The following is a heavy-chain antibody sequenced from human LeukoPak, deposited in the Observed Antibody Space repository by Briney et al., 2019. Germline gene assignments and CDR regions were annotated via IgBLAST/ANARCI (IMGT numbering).Heavy chain of an antibody. CDR3: VRDCCGWSFDY. D-gene: IGHD6-19*01. Sequence: KPGGSLRLSCAATGFTFNMYGMNWVRQAPGKGLEWVSSISSSSSYIYYAGSVKGRFTISRDNAKNSLYLQMNSLRAEDTAVYYCVRDCCGWSFDYWGQGTLVTVSS. V-gene: IGHV3-21*01. J-gene: IGHJ4*02. CDR2: ISSSSSYI. CDR1: GFTFNMYG.